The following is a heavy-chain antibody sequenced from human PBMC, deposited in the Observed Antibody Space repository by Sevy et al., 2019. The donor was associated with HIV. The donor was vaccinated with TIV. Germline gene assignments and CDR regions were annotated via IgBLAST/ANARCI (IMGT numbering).Heavy chain of an antibody. CDR3: ARDYGGNSEVGDY. CDR1: GFTFSSYS. Sequence: GGSLRLSCAASGFTFSSYSINWVRQAPGKGLEWVSSISSSSSYIYYADSVKGRFTISRDNAKNSLYLQMNSLRAEDTAVYYCARDYGGNSEVGDYWGQGTLVTVSS. CDR2: ISSSSSYI. J-gene: IGHJ4*02. V-gene: IGHV3-21*01. D-gene: IGHD4-17*01.